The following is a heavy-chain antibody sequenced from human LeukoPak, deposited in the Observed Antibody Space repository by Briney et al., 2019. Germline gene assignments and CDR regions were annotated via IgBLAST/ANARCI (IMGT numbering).Heavy chain of an antibody. CDR2: TYYSGST. CDR3: AKAGVRYFDSSGLYAFDF. CDR1: GGSISSTGYC. J-gene: IGHJ3*01. Sequence: SETLSLTCAVSGGSISSTGYCWAWIRQPPGKGLEWIGTTYYSGSTYHNTSLKGRITMSVDTSRNQFSLKLSSVDAADTAVYYCAKAGVRYFDSSGLYAFDFWGQGTTVTVSS. V-gene: IGHV4-39*01. D-gene: IGHD3-22*01.